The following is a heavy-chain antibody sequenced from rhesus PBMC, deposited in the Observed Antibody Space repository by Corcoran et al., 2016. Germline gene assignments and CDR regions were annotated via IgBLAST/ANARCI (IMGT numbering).Heavy chain of an antibody. CDR3: ARDSQGMGGLDS. Sequence: QVQLQESGPGVVKPSETLSLTCAVSGGSISGYYLWGWIRQPPGKGLEWIGYFGGSSGSPKYNPSLQNRVTISKDTSKNQFSLKLSSVTAADTAVYYCARDSQGMGGLDSWGQGVVVTVSS. CDR1: GGSISGYYL. V-gene: IGHV4-127*01. D-gene: IGHD5-42*01. CDR2: FGGSSGSP. J-gene: IGHJ6*01.